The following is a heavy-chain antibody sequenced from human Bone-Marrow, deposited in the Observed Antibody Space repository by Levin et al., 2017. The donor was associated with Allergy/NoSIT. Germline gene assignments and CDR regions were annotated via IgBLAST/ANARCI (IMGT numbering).Heavy chain of an antibody. D-gene: IGHD3-10*01. CDR1: GFTFSIYW. V-gene: IGHV3-7*04. Sequence: PGGSLRLSCGASGFTFSIYWMSWVRQAPGKGLEWVANIKEDSSQKKYADSVKGRFTISRDNAEKSLYLHMNNLRAEDTAVYHCARVDYYGDAYGFWGQGTLVTVSS. CDR3: ARVDYYGDAYGF. CDR2: IKEDSSQK. J-gene: IGHJ4*02.